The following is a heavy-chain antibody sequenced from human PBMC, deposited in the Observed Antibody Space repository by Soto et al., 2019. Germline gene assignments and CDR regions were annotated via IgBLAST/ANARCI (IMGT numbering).Heavy chain of an antibody. CDR1: GFTFNSYA. Sequence: EVQLLQSGGGFVQPGGSLRLSCAASGFTFNSYAMNWVRQAPGKWLEWVSAISGSGGGTYYADSVRDRFTISRDNSKTTLYLQMNSLRPEDTAIYYCAKGLEYIVATTYFDYWGQGTQVTVSS. D-gene: IGHD5-12*01. V-gene: IGHV3-23*01. J-gene: IGHJ4*02. CDR3: AKGLEYIVATTYFDY. CDR2: ISGSGGGT.